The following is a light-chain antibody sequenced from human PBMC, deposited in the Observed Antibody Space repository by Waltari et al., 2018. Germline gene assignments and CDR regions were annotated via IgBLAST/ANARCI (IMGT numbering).Light chain of an antibody. V-gene: IGLV3-19*01. CDR2: DKN. CDR1: SLRSYY. J-gene: IGLJ3*02. Sequence: SSELTQDPAVSVALGQAVRLTCQGDSLRSYYASWYQQKPGQAPVLVIYDKNNRPSGIPYRFSGSSSGNTASLTITGAQAEDEADYYCNSRDNTGNLLVFGGGTKLTVL. CDR3: NSRDNTGNLLV.